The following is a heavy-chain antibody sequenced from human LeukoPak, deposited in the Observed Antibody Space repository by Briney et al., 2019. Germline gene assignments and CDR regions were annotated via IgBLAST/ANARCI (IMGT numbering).Heavy chain of an antibody. D-gene: IGHD6-19*01. CDR3: ARTQEAGYSSGYYYYYMDV. Sequence: PSETLSLTCTVSGGPISGYYWSWIRQPPGKGLEWIGYIHYSGSTNYNPSLKSRVTISVDTSKNQFSLKLSSVTAADTAVYYCARTQEAGYSSGYYYYYMDVWGKGTTVTVSS. CDR1: GGPISGYY. V-gene: IGHV4-59*12. J-gene: IGHJ6*03. CDR2: IHYSGST.